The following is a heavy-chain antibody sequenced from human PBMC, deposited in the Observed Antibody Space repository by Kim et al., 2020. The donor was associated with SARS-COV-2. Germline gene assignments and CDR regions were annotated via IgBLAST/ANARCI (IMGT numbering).Heavy chain of an antibody. CDR3: ARAVRGSGFGVVIIRAYYMDV. CDR2: MNPNSGNT. CDR1: GYTFTSYD. Sequence: ASVKVSCKASGYTFTSYDINWVRQATGQGLEWMGWMNPNSGNTGYAQKFQSRVTMTRNTSISTAYMELSSLRSEDTAVYYCARAVRGSGFGVVIIRAYYMDVWGKGTTVTVSS. V-gene: IGHV1-8*01. J-gene: IGHJ6*03. D-gene: IGHD3-3*01.